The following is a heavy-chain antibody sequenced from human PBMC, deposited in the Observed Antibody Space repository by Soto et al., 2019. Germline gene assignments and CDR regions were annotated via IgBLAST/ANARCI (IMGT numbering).Heavy chain of an antibody. CDR1: GFTFDNCG. J-gene: IGHJ5*02. CDR3: VQGRYPTMATPLYH. V-gene: IGHV3-9*01. D-gene: IGHD5-12*01. CDR2: ISWDSSTI. Sequence: VQWVESGGGLVKHGRCLLLYCAAYGFTFDNCGMQCVLQAPGKGMEWCAGISWDSSTIGYADSVKGRFIITSDDAKNSLDLQMDSLRGEDTALDYCVQGRYPTMATPLYHWGQGTQVIVSS.